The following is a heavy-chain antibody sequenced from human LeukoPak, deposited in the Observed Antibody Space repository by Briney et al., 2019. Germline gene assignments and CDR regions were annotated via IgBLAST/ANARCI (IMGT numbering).Heavy chain of an antibody. CDR1: GGSFSSGSYY. Sequence: TSETLSLTCTVSGGSFSSGSYYWRWIRQPPGKGLEWIGYLYYRGSTNYNPSLKSRVTISLDTSKNQFSLKLSSVTAADTAVYYCARANYFDYWGQGTLVTVCS. J-gene: IGHJ4*02. V-gene: IGHV4-61*01. CDR3: ARANYFDY. CDR2: LYYRGST.